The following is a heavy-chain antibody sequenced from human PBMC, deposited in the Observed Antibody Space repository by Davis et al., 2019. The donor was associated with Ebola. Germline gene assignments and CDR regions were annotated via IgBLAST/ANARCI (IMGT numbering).Heavy chain of an antibody. CDR3: AGQRFYYDFWSGYYSGAFDI. V-gene: IGHV3-23*01. Sequence: GESLKISCAASGFTFSSYAMSWVRQAPGKGLEWVSAISGSGGSTYYADSVKGRFTISRDNSKNTLYLQMNSLRAEDTAVYYCAGQRFYYDFWSGYYSGAFDIWGQGTMVTVSS. J-gene: IGHJ3*02. CDR2: ISGSGGST. D-gene: IGHD3-3*01. CDR1: GFTFSSYA.